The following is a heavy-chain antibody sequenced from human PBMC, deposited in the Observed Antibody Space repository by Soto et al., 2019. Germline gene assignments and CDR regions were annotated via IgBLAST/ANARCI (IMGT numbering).Heavy chain of an antibody. V-gene: IGHV3-48*03. CDR1: GFTFSSYS. CDR2: IFTTGTTM. D-gene: IGHD3-9*01. J-gene: IGHJ4*02. CDR3: ARDKDWAFDY. Sequence: PGGSLRLSCVASGFTFSSYSIVWVRQAPGKGLEWVSYIFTTGTTMYYADSVKGRFTVSRDNAKNSVFLLLNSLRAEDTAVYYCARDKDWAFDYWGQGTLVTVSS.